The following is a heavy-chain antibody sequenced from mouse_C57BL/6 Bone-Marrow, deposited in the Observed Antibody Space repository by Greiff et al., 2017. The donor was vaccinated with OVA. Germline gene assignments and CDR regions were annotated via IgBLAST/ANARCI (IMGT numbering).Heavy chain of an antibody. V-gene: IGHV1-53*01. CDR2: INPSNGGT. CDR1: GYTFTSYW. D-gene: IGHD1-1*01. CDR3: ARIGSTTVVAMDFDV. J-gene: IGHJ1*03. Sequence: QVQLQQPGTELVKPGASVKLSCKASGYTFTSYWMHWVKQRPGQGLEWIGNINPSNGGTNYNEKFKSKATLTVDKSSTTAYMQLSSLTSEDSAVYYCARIGSTTVVAMDFDVWGTGTTVTVSS.